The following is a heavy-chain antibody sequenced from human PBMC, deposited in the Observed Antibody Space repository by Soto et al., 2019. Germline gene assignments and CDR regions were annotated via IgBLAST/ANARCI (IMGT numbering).Heavy chain of an antibody. D-gene: IGHD3-16*01. CDR3: ARRYGGNFDY. CDR1: GGSISSYY. J-gene: IGHJ4*02. V-gene: IGHV4-59*01. CDR2: IYYSGST. Sequence: QVQLQESGPGLVKPSETLSLTCTVSGGSISSYYWSWIRQPPGKGLEWIGYIYYSGSTNYNPSLKTRVTTSVDTSKNKFSLKLRSVTAADPAVYYWARRYGGNFDYWGQGTLVTVSS.